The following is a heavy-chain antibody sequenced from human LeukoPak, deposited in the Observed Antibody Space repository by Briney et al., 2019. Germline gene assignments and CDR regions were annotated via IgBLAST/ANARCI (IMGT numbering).Heavy chain of an antibody. CDR1: GDSISSYN. CDR3: ARRPKMSGSDGDTGLDA. J-gene: IGHJ5*02. V-gene: IGHV4-59*08. Sequence: SETLSLTCTVSGDSISSYNWNWIRQSPGKGLEWIGYIFYSGNTNYNPSLKSRVTISLDTSKSQFSLKLSSVTAADAAVYYCARRPKMSGSDGDTGLDAWGQGKLVTVSS. CDR2: IFYSGNT. D-gene: IGHD3-3*01.